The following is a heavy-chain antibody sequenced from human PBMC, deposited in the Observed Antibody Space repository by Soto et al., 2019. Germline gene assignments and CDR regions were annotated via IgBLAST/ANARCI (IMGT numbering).Heavy chain of an antibody. D-gene: IGHD1-26*01. CDR2: ISGSGRTI. J-gene: IGHJ6*02. V-gene: IGHV3-23*01. CDR3: AKVGPSYYYGMDV. Sequence: GGSLRLSCAASGVDFSSGVMCWVRQAPGKGLEWVSSISGSGRTIYHADSMRGRFAISRDNSKNSLYLQLNDLRVDDTAVYYCAKVGPSYYYGMDVWGQGTTVTVSS. CDR1: GVDFSSGV.